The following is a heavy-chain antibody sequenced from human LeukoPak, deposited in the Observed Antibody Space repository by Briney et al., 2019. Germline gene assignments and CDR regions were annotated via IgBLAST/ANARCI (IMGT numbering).Heavy chain of an antibody. CDR1: GGSISSGSYY. CDR2: IYSSGST. Sequence: SQTLSLTCTVSGGSISSGSYYWSWIRQPAGKGLEWIGRIYSSGSTNYNPSLKGRVTISVDTSKNQFSLKLSSVTAADTAVYYCARDRYGSSYRFDPWGQGTLVTVSS. V-gene: IGHV4-61*02. J-gene: IGHJ5*02. D-gene: IGHD6-13*01. CDR3: ARDRYGSSYRFDP.